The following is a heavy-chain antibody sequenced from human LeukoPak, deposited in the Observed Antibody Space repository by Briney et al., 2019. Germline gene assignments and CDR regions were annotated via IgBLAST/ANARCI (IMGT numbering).Heavy chain of an antibody. D-gene: IGHD6-13*01. V-gene: IGHV4-59*01. Sequence: SETLSLTCTVSGGSISSYYWSWIRQPLGKGLEWIGYIYYSGSTNYNPSLKSRVTISVDTSKNQFSLKLSSVTAADTAVYYCASQTSEAAAGQNWFDPWGQGTLVTVSS. CDR1: GGSISSYY. CDR2: IYYSGST. CDR3: ASQTSEAAAGQNWFDP. J-gene: IGHJ5*02.